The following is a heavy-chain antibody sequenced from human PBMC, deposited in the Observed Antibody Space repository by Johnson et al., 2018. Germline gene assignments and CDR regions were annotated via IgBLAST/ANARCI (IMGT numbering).Heavy chain of an antibody. Sequence: VQSGGSLRLSCAASGFTFGTYAMSWARQTLGKGLEWVSAIRGGGDSTYYADSVKGRFTISSDNSKHTLYLQMNSLRAEDTALYYCAKGHGDWDVGVLHHWGQGTLVTVSS. J-gene: IGHJ1*01. CDR2: IRGGGDST. CDR3: AKGHGDWDVGVLHH. D-gene: IGHD3/OR15-3a*01. CDR1: GFTFGTYA. V-gene: IGHV3-23*01.